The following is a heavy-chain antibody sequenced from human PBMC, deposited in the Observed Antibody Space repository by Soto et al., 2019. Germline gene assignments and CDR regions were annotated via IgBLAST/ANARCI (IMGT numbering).Heavy chain of an antibody. J-gene: IGHJ6*02. CDR1: GYTLTSYG. Sequence: QLVQSGAEVTKPGASVKVSCKASGYTLTSYGISWVRQAPGQGLEWMGWISAYNGDTNYAQSLQGRVTMTTDTSTTTAYMELRSLRSDDTAVYYCATTIGYSYYYYGMDVWGQGTTVTVSS. CDR3: ATTIGYSYYYYGMDV. CDR2: ISAYNGDT. D-gene: IGHD5-12*01. V-gene: IGHV1-18*01.